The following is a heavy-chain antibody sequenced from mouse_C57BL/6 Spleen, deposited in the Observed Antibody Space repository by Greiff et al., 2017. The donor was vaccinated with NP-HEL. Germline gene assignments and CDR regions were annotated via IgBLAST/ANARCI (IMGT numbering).Heavy chain of an antibody. V-gene: IGHV5-4*03. CDR3: ARKAMDY. CDR2: ISDGGSYT. J-gene: IGHJ4*01. Sequence: DVKLVESGGGLVKPGGSLKLSCAASGFTFSSYAMSWVRQTPEKRLEWVATISDGGSYTYYPDNVKGRFTISRDNAKNNLYLQMSHLKSEDTAMYYCARKAMDYWGQVTSVTVSS. CDR1: GFTFSSYA.